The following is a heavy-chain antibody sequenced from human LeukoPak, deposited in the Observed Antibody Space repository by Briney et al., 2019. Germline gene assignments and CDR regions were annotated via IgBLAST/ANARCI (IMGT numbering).Heavy chain of an antibody. D-gene: IGHD1-7*01. J-gene: IGHJ6*03. Sequence: SVTVSFKASGGTFISYAISWVRQAPGQGLEWMGGIIPIFGTANYAQKFQGRVTITTDESTSTAYMELSSLRSEDTAVYYCARAAITGTTSYYYYYMDVWGKGTTVTVSS. CDR2: IIPIFGTA. V-gene: IGHV1-69*05. CDR3: ARAAITGTTSYYYYYMDV. CDR1: GGTFISYA.